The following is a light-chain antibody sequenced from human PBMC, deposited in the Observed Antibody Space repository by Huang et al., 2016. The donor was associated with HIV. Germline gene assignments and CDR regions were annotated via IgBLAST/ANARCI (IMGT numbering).Light chain of an antibody. CDR2: GAD. J-gene: IGKJ2*01. CDR1: QSGTSK. Sequence: ELVMTQSPATLSVSPGESATPSCRASQSGTSKLAGYQQKPGQAPRLLLYGADTRATGIPARFSGRGSGTEFTLTISSLQSEDFAVYYCQQYNNWPYTFGQGTKLEIK. V-gene: IGKV3-15*01. CDR3: QQYNNWPYT.